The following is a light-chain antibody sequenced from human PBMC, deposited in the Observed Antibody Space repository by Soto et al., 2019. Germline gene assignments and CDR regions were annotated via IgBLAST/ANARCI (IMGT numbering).Light chain of an antibody. V-gene: IGLV2-8*01. CDR2: EVY. J-gene: IGLJ2*01. CDR1: RDDVGGYNY. Sequence: QPVLTQPPSASGSPGQSVTISCTGTRDDVGGYNYVSWFQHHPGKAPKLMIYEVYKRPSGVPARFSGSKSGNTASLTVSGLQLGDEAIYYCSSYVTSNVVIFGGGTKVTVL. CDR3: SSYVTSNVVI.